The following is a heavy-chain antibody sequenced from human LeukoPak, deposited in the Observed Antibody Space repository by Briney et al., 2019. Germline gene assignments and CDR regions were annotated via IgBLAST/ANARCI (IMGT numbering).Heavy chain of an antibody. D-gene: IGHD5-18*01. Sequence: PGGSLRLSCAASGFTFSDYYMSWIRQAPGKGLEWVSYISSSGSTIYYADSVKGRFTISRDNAKNSLYLQMNSLRAEDTAVYYCARPYLGTAMVNPNRDYWGQGTLVTVSS. CDR3: ARPYLGTAMVNPNRDY. CDR2: ISSSGSTI. J-gene: IGHJ4*02. V-gene: IGHV3-11*01. CDR1: GFTFSDYY.